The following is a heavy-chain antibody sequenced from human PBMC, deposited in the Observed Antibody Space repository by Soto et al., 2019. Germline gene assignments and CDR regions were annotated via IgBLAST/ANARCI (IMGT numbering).Heavy chain of an antibody. CDR1: GGSISPFY. D-gene: IGHD2-15*01. J-gene: IGHJ4*02. Sequence: QVQLQESGPGVVKPSETLSLTCTVSGGSISPFYWSWVRQPPGKGLEWIGYLYYSGNTNYNPSLKSGYTQSVDASKEPVSLRLNLVTSADTGVYYWWRVGGVAARTFDYWGQGTVVTVSS. CDR3: WRVGGVAARTFDY. CDR2: LYYSGNT. V-gene: IGHV4-59*12.